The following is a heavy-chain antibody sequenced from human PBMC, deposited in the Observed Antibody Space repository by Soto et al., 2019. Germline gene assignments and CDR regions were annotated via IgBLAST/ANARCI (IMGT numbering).Heavy chain of an antibody. CDR2: IGTAGDT. V-gene: IGHV3-13*01. D-gene: IGHD4-17*01. CDR1: GFTFSSYD. J-gene: IGHJ4*02. Sequence: DVQLVESGGGLVQPGGSLGLSCAAAGFTFSSYDMHWVRQATGKGLEWVSAIGTAGDTYYPGSVKGRFTISRENAKNSLHLQMNSLRAGDKAVYYCARGRYGDFLFDYWGQGTLVTDSS. CDR3: ARGRYGDFLFDY.